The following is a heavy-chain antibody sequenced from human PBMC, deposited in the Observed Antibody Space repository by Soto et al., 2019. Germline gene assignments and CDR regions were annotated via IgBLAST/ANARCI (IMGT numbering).Heavy chain of an antibody. CDR3: ARYIPGVRYYGMDV. V-gene: IGHV3-23*01. J-gene: IGHJ6*02. CDR1: GCTFRSYA. Sequence: VGSLRLSCAASGCTFRSYAMKWVSQAPGKGLEWVSLIGESGTPTYYADSVKGRFTISRDNSGNTLFLETYSLRAEDTAVYYCARYIPGVRYYGMDVWGQGTTVTVSS. D-gene: IGHD2-2*01. CDR2: IGESGTPT.